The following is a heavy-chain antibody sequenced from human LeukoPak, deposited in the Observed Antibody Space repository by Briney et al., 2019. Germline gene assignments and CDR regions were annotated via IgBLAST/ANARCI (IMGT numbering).Heavy chain of an antibody. CDR2: ISSSSSTI. V-gene: IGHV3-48*01. Sequence: GGSLRLSCAASGFTFSSYSMNWVRQAPGKGLEWVSYISSSSSTIYYADSVKGRFTISRDNAKNSLYLQMNSLRAEDTAVYYCARKVWGSGSYWMDVWGQGTMVTVSS. CDR1: GFTFSSYS. D-gene: IGHD3-10*01. J-gene: IGHJ3*01. CDR3: ARKVWGSGSYWMDV.